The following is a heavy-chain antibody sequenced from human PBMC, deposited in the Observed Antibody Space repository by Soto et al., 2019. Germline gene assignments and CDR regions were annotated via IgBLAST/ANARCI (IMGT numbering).Heavy chain of an antibody. CDR1: GFTFTRYS. D-gene: IGHD1-7*01. J-gene: IGHJ4*02. CDR3: ARESEELTPHFDY. CDR2: ISSTTNYI. Sequence: GGSLRLSCAASGFTFTRYSMNWVRQAPGKGLEWVSSISSTTNYIYYGDSMKGRFTISRDNAKNSLYLEMNSLRAEDTAVYYCARESEELTPHFDYWGQGTMVTVSS. V-gene: IGHV3-21*06.